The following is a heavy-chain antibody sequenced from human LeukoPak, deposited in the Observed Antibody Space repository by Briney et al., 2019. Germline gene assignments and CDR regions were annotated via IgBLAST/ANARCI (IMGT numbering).Heavy chain of an antibody. CDR2: IYSGDST. D-gene: IGHD3-10*01. V-gene: IGHV3-66*01. Sequence: TGGSLRLSCAASGFTVSSNYMSWVRQAPGKGLEWVSIIYSGDSTYYADSVKGRFTISRDNSKNTLWLQMNSLRAEDTAVYYCARSGFGVLYYYGMDVWGQGTTVTVSS. CDR1: GFTVSSNY. CDR3: ARSGFGVLYYYGMDV. J-gene: IGHJ6*02.